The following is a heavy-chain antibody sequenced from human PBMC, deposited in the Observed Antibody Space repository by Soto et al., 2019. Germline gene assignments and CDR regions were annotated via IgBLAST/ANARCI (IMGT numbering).Heavy chain of an antibody. CDR3: AREPIYDFWSGSEQTYYYYGMDV. D-gene: IGHD3-3*01. CDR1: GGTFSSYA. J-gene: IGHJ6*02. V-gene: IGHV1-69*06. CDR2: IIPIFGTA. Sequence: SVKVSCKASGGTFSSYAISWVRQAPGQGLEWVGGIIPIFGTANYAQKFQGRVTITADKSTSTAYMELSSLRSEDTAVYYCAREPIYDFWSGSEQTYYYYGMDVWGQGTTVTSP.